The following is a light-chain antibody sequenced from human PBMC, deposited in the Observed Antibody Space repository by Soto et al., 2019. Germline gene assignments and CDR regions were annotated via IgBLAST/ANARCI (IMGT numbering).Light chain of an antibody. CDR1: SSDVGGYNY. J-gene: IGLJ1*01. Sequence: QSALTQPASVSGSPGQSITVSCTGTSSDVGGYNYVSWYQQHPGKAPKVMIYDVSKRPSGVSNRFSGSKSGNTASLTISGLQAEDEADYYCHSYTSSSPLPYVFGTGTKVTVL. CDR2: DVS. CDR3: HSYTSSSPLPYV. V-gene: IGLV2-14*01.